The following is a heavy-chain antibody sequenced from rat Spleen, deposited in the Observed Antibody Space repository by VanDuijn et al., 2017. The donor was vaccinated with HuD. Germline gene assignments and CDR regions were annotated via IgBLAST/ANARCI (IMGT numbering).Heavy chain of an antibody. D-gene: IGHD1-11*01. CDR3: TTVYGGYSELRDY. Sequence: EVQLVESGGGLVQPGRSMKLSCAVSGFTFSDYYMAWVRQAPKKGLEWVASISYDGFTTYYRDSVRGRFTISSDDAKSSLYLQMDSLRSEDTATYYCTTVYGGYSELRDYWGQGVMVTVSS. CDR2: ISYDGFTT. CDR1: GFTFSDYY. V-gene: IGHV5-20*01. J-gene: IGHJ2*01.